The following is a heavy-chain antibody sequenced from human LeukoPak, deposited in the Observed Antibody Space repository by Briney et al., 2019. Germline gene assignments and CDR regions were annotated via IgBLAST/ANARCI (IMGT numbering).Heavy chain of an antibody. CDR2: ISGSGGST. CDR3: AITPGYSYGLYYFAY. D-gene: IGHD5-18*01. CDR1: GFTFSSYA. J-gene: IGHJ4*02. V-gene: IGHV3-23*01. Sequence: SGGSLRLSCAASGFTFSSYAMSWVRHAPGKGLGWVSAISGSGGSTYYADSVKGRFTISRDNSKNTLYLQMTSLRAAGPAVYYCAITPGYSYGLYYFAYWGQGTLVTVSS.